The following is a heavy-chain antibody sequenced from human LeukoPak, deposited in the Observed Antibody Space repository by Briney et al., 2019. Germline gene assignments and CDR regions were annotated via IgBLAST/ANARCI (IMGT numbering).Heavy chain of an antibody. J-gene: IGHJ5*02. V-gene: IGHV3-66*01. Sequence: GGSLRLSCAASGFTVSSNYMSWVRQAPGKGLEWVSVIYSGGNTYYADSVEGRFTMSRDNSKYTLYLQMNSLRAEDTAVYYCARGIGSQLRSGWFDPWGQGTLVTVSS. CDR1: GFTVSSNY. CDR3: ARGIGSQLRSGWFDP. D-gene: IGHD3-3*01. CDR2: IYSGGNT.